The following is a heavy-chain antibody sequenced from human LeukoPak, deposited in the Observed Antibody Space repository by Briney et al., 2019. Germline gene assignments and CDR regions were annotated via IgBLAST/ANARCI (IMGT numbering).Heavy chain of an antibody. CDR3: ARGCSGGSCYNVFDI. Sequence: SETLSLTCAVYGGSFSGYYWSWIRQPPGKGLEWIGEINHSGSTNYNPSLKSRVTISVDTSKNQFSLKLSSVTAADTAVYYCARGCSGGSCYNVFDIWGQGTMVTVSS. CDR1: GGSFSGYY. CDR2: INHSGST. D-gene: IGHD2-15*01. J-gene: IGHJ3*02. V-gene: IGHV4-34*01.